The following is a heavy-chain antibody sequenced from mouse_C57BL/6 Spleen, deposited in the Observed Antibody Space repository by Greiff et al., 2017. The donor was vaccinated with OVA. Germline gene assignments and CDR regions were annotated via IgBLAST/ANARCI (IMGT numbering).Heavy chain of an antibody. Sequence: VQLKQSGAELVKPGASVKLSCTASGFTITDYYMHWVKQRTEQGLEWIGRIDPDDGDTKYAPKFQGKATITADTSSNTAYLQVSSLTSEETAVYNGLYYGSSSHWYFDVWGKGTTVTVSS. V-gene: IGHV14-2*01. D-gene: IGHD1-1*01. CDR1: GFTITDYY. CDR2: IDPDDGDT. CDR3: LYYGSSSHWYFDV. J-gene: IGHJ1*03.